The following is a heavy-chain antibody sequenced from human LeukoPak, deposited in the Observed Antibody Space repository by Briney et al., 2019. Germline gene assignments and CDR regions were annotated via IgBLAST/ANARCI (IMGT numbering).Heavy chain of an antibody. V-gene: IGHV1-8*01. CDR2: MNPNSGNT. D-gene: IGHD3-22*01. CDR1: GYTFTSYD. Sequence: ASVKVSCKASGYTFTSYDINWVRQATGQGLEWMGWMNPNSGNTGYAQKFQGRVTTTRNTSISTAYMELSSLRSEDTAVYYCARGGYYYDSSGYYIGPDFYYGMDVWGQGTTVTVSS. CDR3: ARGGYYYDSSGYYIGPDFYYGMDV. J-gene: IGHJ6*02.